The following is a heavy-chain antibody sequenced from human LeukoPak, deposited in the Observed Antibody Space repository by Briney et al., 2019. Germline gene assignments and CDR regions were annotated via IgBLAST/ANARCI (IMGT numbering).Heavy chain of an antibody. CDR2: THYSGNT. D-gene: IGHD3-22*01. CDR3: ARTYYDSSDIYAFDI. CDR1: GGSISSSSYY. J-gene: IGHJ3*02. Sequence: SSETLSLTCTVSGGSISSSSYYWGWIRQPPGKGLEWIGSTHYSGNTYYNPSLKSRVTISVDTSKNQFSLKLSSVTAADTAVYYCARTYYDSSDIYAFDIWGQGTMVTVSS. V-gene: IGHV4-39*01.